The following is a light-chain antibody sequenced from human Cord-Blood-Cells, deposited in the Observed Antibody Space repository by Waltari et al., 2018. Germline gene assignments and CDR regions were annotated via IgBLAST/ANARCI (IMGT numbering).Light chain of an antibody. Sequence: EIVLTQSPATLSLSPGERATLSCRASQSVSSYLAWYQQKPGQAPRLLIYAAANRATGIPARFSGSGSGTDFTLTISSREPEDFAVYYCQQRSNWPPRYTFGQGTKLEIK. CDR3: QQRSNWPPRYT. V-gene: IGKV3-11*01. CDR1: QSVSSY. CDR2: AAA. J-gene: IGKJ2*01.